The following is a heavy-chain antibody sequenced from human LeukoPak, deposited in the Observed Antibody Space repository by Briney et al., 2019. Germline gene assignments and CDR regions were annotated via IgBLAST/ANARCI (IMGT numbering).Heavy chain of an antibody. J-gene: IGHJ4*02. CDR1: GFTFSGHA. CDR2: IRDSGSST. Sequence: GGSLRLSCAASGFTFSGHAMSWVRQAPGKGLEWVSTIRDSGSSTYYADSVKGRFTISRDNSKNTLSLQMNSLRAEDTAVYYCAKVPQGTNYFDFWGQGTLVTVSS. D-gene: IGHD3-10*01. CDR3: AKVPQGTNYFDF. V-gene: IGHV3-23*01.